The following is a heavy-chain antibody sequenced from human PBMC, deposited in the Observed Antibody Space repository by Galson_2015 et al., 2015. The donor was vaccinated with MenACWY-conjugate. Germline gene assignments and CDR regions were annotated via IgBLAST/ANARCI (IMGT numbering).Heavy chain of an antibody. CDR1: GFTFSSYA. CDR2: ISAGGDNT. Sequence: SCAASGFTFSSYAMGWVRQAPGKGLEWVSAISAGGDNTYYADSVKGRFTISRDNSKSTLHLQMNRLRAEDTAIYYCVSRAFAHYGMDVWGQGTTVTVSS. CDR3: VSRAFAHYGMDV. J-gene: IGHJ6*02. D-gene: IGHD3-3*02. V-gene: IGHV3-23*01.